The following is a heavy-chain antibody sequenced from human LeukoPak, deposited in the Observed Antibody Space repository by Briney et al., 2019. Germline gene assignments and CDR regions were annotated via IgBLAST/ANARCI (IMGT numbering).Heavy chain of an antibody. V-gene: IGHV1-18*01. CDR1: GYSFIRYG. J-gene: IGHJ4*02. Sequence: ASVKVSCKASGYSFIRYGISWVRQAPGQGLEWMGWISAHNGNTNYAQKLQGRVTMTIDTSTTTAYMELRRLRSDDTAIYYCARDATRSVIVGAEDGFDYWGQGTLVTVSS. CDR3: ARDATRSVIVGAEDGFDY. D-gene: IGHD1-26*01. CDR2: ISAHNGNT.